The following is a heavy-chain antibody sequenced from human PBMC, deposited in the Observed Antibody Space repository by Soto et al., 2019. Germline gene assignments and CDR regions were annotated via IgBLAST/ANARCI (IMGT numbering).Heavy chain of an antibody. J-gene: IGHJ4*02. V-gene: IGHV4-31*03. D-gene: IGHD6-13*01. CDR2: IYYSGST. Sequence: SETLSLTCTVSGGSISSGGYYWSWIRQHPGKGLEWIGYIYYSGSTYYNPSLKSRVTISVDTSKNQFSLKLSSVTAADTAVYYCARAAAPPYYYFDYWGQGTLVTVSS. CDR1: GGSISSGGYY. CDR3: ARAAAPPYYYFDY.